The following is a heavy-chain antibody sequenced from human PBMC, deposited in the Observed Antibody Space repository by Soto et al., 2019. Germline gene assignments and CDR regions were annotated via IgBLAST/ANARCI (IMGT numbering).Heavy chain of an antibody. V-gene: IGHV4-31*11. CDR3: AASCVGCGGFNYYGMDV. CDR1: GGSISSRGYY. D-gene: IGHD2-21*01. J-gene: IGHJ6*02. Sequence: ASETLSLTCAVSGGSISSRGYYWSWIRQHPGKGLEWIGYIYYSGSTYYNPSLKSRVTISVDTSKNQFSLKLSSVTAADTAVYYCAASCVGCGGFNYYGMDVWGQGTTVTVSS. CDR2: IYYSGST.